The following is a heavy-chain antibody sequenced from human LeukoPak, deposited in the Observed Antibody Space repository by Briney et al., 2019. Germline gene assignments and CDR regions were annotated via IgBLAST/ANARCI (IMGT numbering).Heavy chain of an antibody. Sequence: SGGSLRLSCAASGFTVSSNYMSWVRQAPGKGLEWVSVIYSGGSTYYADSVKGRFTISRDNSKNTLYLQMNSLRAEDTAVYYCAKPYCTNGVCPEYFQHWGQGTLVTVSS. J-gene: IGHJ1*01. V-gene: IGHV3-53*01. CDR3: AKPYCTNGVCPEYFQH. CDR1: GFTVSSNY. CDR2: IYSGGST. D-gene: IGHD2-8*01.